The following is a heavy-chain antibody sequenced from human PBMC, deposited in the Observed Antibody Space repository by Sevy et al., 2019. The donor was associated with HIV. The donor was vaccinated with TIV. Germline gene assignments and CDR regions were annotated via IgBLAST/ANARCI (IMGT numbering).Heavy chain of an antibody. J-gene: IGHJ6*02. Sequence: GGSLRLSCVASGFTFSTYDMHWVRRAPGKGLEWVACLRYDGSNKYYADSVRGRFTISRDNSKNTLYLQMNSLRAEDTAVYYCARGRKTTQEWLEELDYYYGVDVWGQGTTVTVSS. CDR2: LRYDGSNK. V-gene: IGHV3-30*02. D-gene: IGHD2-8*01. CDR3: ARGRKTTQEWLEELDYYYGVDV. CDR1: GFTFSTYD.